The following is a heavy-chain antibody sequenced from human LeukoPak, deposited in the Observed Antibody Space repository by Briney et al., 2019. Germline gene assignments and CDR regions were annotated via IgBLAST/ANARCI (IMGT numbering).Heavy chain of an antibody. D-gene: IGHD5-12*01. J-gene: IGHJ5*02. CDR2: IHHRGNT. CDR3: AKHRGFTFDP. Sequence: SGTLSLTCAVSGDSISNSEWWSWVRQPPGKGLEWTGQIHHRGNTKYNPSLRSRFTMSVDKSKNQFSLKVTSVTAADTAVYSCAKHRGFTFDPWGPGTLVTVSS. CDR1: GDSISNSEW. V-gene: IGHV4-4*02.